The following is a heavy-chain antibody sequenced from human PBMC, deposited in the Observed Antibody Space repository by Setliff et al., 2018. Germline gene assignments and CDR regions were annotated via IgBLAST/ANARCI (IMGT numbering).Heavy chain of an antibody. Sequence: SVKVSCKASGDTLTTYAIHWVRQAPGQGLEWMGMIIPNFGSPHYAQRFQDRVIITADVSTRTAYMDLSSLRSEDTAIYYCARDSQLGFYYFDSWGRGTLVTVSS. V-gene: IGHV1-69*13. J-gene: IGHJ4*02. CDR2: IIPNFGSP. D-gene: IGHD1-1*01. CDR1: GDTLTTYA. CDR3: ARDSQLGFYYFDS.